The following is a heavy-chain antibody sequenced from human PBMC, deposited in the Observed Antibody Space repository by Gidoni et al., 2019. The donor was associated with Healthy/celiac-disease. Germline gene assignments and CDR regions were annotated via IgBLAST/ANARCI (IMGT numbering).Heavy chain of an antibody. J-gene: IGHJ5*02. Sequence: QVQLQESGPGLVKPSETLSLTCTVSGGSISSYYWSWIRQPPGKGLEWIGYIYYSGSTNYNPSLKSRVTISVDTSKNQFSLKLSSVTAADTAVYYCARSDTWRNWFDPWGQGTLVTVSS. V-gene: IGHV4-59*01. CDR2: IYYSGST. D-gene: IGHD5-18*01. CDR3: ARSDTWRNWFDP. CDR1: GGSISSYY.